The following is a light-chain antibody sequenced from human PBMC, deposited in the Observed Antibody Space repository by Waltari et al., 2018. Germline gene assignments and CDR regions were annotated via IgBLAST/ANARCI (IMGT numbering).Light chain of an antibody. J-gene: IGLJ2*01. CDR3: LLYYGALDWI. V-gene: IGLV7-43*01. CDR2: SIN. CDR1: TGAVTSGVY. Sequence: QTVVTQEPSVTVSPGGTVTLTCASSTGAVTSGVYPNWFQQKPGQAPRALIYSINQRHSWTPARFSGSLLGGKAALTLSGVQPEDEAVYYCLLYYGALDWIFGGGTNLTVL.